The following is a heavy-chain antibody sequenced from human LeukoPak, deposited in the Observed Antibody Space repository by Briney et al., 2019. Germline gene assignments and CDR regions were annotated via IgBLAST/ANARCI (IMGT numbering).Heavy chain of an antibody. CDR1: GFTVSSNY. Sequence: GESLRLSCAASGFTVSSNYMSWVRQAPGKGLEWVSVIYSGGSTYYADSVKGRFTISRDNSKNTLYLQMNSLRAEDTAVYYCARVRAHYDSFDYWGQGTLVTVSS. J-gene: IGHJ4*02. CDR2: IYSGGST. CDR3: ARVRAHYDSFDY. D-gene: IGHD3-22*01. V-gene: IGHV3-53*01.